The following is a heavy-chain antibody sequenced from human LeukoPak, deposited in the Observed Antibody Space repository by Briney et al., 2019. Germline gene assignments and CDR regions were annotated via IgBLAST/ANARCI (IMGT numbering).Heavy chain of an antibody. J-gene: IGHJ4*02. CDR1: GFTFSCYA. CDR2: ISGSGGST. Sequence: PGGSLRLSCAASGFTFSCYAMSWVRQAPGEGLEGVSAISGSGGSTYYADSVKGRFTISRDNSKNTLYLQMNSLRAEDTAVYYCAKEMVRGVTEWDYWGQGTLVTVSS. D-gene: IGHD3-10*01. V-gene: IGHV3-23*01. CDR3: AKEMVRGVTEWDY.